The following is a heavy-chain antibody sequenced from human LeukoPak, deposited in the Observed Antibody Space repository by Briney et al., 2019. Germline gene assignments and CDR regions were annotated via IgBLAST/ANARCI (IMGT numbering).Heavy chain of an antibody. CDR2: INPSSGGT. CDR3: TRGPSGSDY. J-gene: IGHJ4*02. V-gene: IGHV1-2*06. D-gene: IGHD3-10*01. CDR1: GYTFTGYY. Sequence: ASVKVSCKVSGYTFTGYYLHWVRQAPGQGLEWMGRINPSSGGTNYAQKFQGRVTMTRDTSINTAYMDLSSLRSDDTAVYYCTRGPSGSDYWGQGTLATVS.